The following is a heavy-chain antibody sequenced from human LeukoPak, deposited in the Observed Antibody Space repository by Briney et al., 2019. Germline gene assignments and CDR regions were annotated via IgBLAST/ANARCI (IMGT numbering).Heavy chain of an antibody. D-gene: IGHD3-22*01. V-gene: IGHV1-2*02. CDR3: ARWYYDSGGLYYGSFDY. CDR1: GYTFTGYY. J-gene: IGHJ4*02. Sequence: ASVKVSCKASGYTFTGYYMHWVRQAPGQGLEWMGWINPNSGDTNYAQKFQGRVTMTRDTSITTAYMEMSRLRSDDTAVYYCARWYYDSGGLYYGSFDYWGQGTLVTVSS. CDR2: INPNSGDT.